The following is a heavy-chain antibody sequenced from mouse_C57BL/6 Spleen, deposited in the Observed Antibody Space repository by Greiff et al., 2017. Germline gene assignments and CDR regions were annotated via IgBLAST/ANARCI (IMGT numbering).Heavy chain of an antibody. CDR2: IRSKSSNYAT. CDR1: GFTFNTYA. V-gene: IGHV10-3*01. Sequence: DVQLVESGGGLVQPKGSLKLSCAASGFTFNTYAMHWVRQAPGKGLEWVARIRSKSSNYATYYADSVKDRFTISRDDSQSMLYLQMNNLKTEDTAMYDGVREWELTVTYWYFDVWGTGTTVTVSS. CDR3: VREWELTVTYWYFDV. J-gene: IGHJ1*03. D-gene: IGHD1-1*02.